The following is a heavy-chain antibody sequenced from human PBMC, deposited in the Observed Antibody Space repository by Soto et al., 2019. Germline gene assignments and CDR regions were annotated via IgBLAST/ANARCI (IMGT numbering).Heavy chain of an antibody. V-gene: IGHV3-11*06. Sequence: GGSLRLSCEGSGFAFSDYYISWIRQAPGKGLEWISYSSNSGTFSRYADSVKGRFSISRDNTKNLLYLQMNSLRAEDTAVYYCARSGDNYNRLDYWGQGTPVTVSS. CDR2: SSNSGTFS. CDR1: GFAFSDYY. CDR3: ARSGDNYNRLDY. J-gene: IGHJ4*02. D-gene: IGHD1-1*01.